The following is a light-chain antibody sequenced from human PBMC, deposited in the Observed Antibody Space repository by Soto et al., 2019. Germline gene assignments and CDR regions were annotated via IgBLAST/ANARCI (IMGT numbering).Light chain of an antibody. CDR1: QSVSTS. J-gene: IGKJ4*01. Sequence: EIVMAQSPSTLSVSPGERATLSCRASQSVSTSLAWYKQXNGXXXXXXXYGXXTRETGISGRISGSGSGTEFTLTISSLRSEDSAVYYCQQYNIWPLTFGGGTKVEIK. CDR3: QQYNIWPLT. CDR2: GXX. V-gene: IGKV3-15*01.